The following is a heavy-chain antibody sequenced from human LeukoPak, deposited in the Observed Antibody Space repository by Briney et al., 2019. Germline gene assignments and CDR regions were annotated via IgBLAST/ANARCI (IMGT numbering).Heavy chain of an antibody. CDR2: IRYGGSNK. D-gene: IGHD2-21*02. J-gene: IGHJ4*02. CDR1: GLTFSRYA. V-gene: IGHV3-30*02. CDR3: AKERGDGDPAHFDY. Sequence: GGSLRLSCAASGLTFSRYAMHWVRQAPGKGLEWVAFIRYGGSNKYYADSVKGRLTISRDNSKNTLYLQMNSLRPEDTVVYYWAKERGDGDPAHFDYWGQGTLVTVSS.